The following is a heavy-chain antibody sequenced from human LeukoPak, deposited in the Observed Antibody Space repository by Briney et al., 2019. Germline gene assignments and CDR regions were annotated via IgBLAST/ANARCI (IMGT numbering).Heavy chain of an antibody. D-gene: IGHD3-9*01. J-gene: IGHJ4*02. CDR3: ARGRSGADHYDILTGFPTGGDY. CDR2: INHSGST. Sequence: SGPVQVKPTETLTLTCTVSGFSLRNARMGVSWIRQPPGKGLEWIGEINHSGSTNYNPSLKSRVTISVDTSKNQFSLKLSSVTAADTAVYYCARGRSGADHYDILTGFPTGGDYWGQGTLVTVSS. CDR1: GFSLRNARMG. V-gene: IGHV4-4*02.